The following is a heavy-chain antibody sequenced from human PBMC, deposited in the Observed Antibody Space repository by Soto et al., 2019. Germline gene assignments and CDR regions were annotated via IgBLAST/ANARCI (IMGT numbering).Heavy chain of an antibody. J-gene: IGHJ6*02. CDR1: GFAFSSYA. Sequence: HPGGSLRLSCSASGFAFSSYAMHWVRQAPGKGLEYVSAISSNGGSTYYADSVKGRFTISRDNSKNTLYLQMSSLGAEDTAVYYCVIDTAMAPYYYYGMDVWGQGTTVTVSS. CDR3: VIDTAMAPYYYYGMDV. CDR2: ISSNGGST. V-gene: IGHV3-64D*06. D-gene: IGHD5-18*01.